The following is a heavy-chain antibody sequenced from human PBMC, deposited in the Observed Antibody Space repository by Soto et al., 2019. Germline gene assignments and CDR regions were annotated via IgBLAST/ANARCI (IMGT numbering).Heavy chain of an antibody. J-gene: IGHJ6*03. Sequence: ASETLSLTCTVSGESVCNQYSSWIRRPPGRGLEWIGYIYRSGSTKYNPSLKSRLTISVDTSKNQFSLKLSSVTAADTAVYYCARTLDYGHMDVWGKGTTVTVSS. CDR2: IYRSGST. CDR3: ARTLDYGHMDV. D-gene: IGHD3-16*01. CDR1: GESVCNQY. V-gene: IGHV4-4*09.